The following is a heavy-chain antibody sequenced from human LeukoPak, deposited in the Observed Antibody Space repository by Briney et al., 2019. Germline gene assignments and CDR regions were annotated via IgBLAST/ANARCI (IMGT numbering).Heavy chain of an antibody. V-gene: IGHV3-7*04. CDR2: IKPDGSEK. CDR3: ARGASY. Sequence: GGSLRLSCAASGFTFSNNWMNWVRQAPGEGPEWVANIKPDGSEKFYVDSVKGRFTVSRDNAKNLLYLQMNSLRAEDTALYYCARGASYWGQGTLVTVSS. CDR1: GFTFSNNW. J-gene: IGHJ4*02.